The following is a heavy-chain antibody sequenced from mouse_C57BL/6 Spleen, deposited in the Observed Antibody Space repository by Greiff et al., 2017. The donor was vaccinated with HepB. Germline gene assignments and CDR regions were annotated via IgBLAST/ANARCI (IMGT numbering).Heavy chain of an antibody. CDR1: GFTFSSYA. D-gene: IGHD2-4*01. J-gene: IGHJ4*01. CDR3: ARSYDYDGGYYAMDY. Sequence: EVQLQESGGGLVKPGGSLKLSCAASGFTFSSYAMSWVRQTPEKRLEWVATISDGGSYTYYPDNVKGRFTISRDNAKNNLYLQMRHLKSEDTAMYYCARSYDYDGGYYAMDYWGQGTSVTVSS. V-gene: IGHV5-4*01. CDR2: ISDGGSYT.